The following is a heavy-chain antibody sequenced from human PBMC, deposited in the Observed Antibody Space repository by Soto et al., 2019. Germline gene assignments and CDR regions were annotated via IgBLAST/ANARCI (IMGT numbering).Heavy chain of an antibody. D-gene: IGHD2-15*01. J-gene: IGHJ6*03. V-gene: IGHV4-59*08. CDR3: AARSGPGWHNYYYYYMDV. Sequence: KTSETLSLTCTVSGGSISSYYWSWIGQPPGKGLEWIGYIYYSGSTNYNPSLKSRVTISVDTSKNQFSLKLSSVTAADTAVYYCAARSGPGWHNYYYYYMDVWGKGTTVTVSS. CDR2: IYYSGST. CDR1: GGSISSYY.